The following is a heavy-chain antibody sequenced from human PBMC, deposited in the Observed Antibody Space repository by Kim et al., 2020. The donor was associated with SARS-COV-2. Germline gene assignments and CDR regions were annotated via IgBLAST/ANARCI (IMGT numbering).Heavy chain of an antibody. Sequence: KGRLTISRDNSKNTLYLQMSRLRAGDTAVYYCAKGSWDIVVVPPARPLDYWGQGTLVTVSS. J-gene: IGHJ4*02. V-gene: IGHV3-23*01. CDR3: AKGSWDIVVVPPARPLDY. D-gene: IGHD2-2*02.